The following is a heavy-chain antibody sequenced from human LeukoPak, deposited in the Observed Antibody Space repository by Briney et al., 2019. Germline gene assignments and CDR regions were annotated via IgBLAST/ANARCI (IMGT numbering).Heavy chain of an antibody. CDR1: GDSISSYY. V-gene: IGHV4-4*07. D-gene: IGHD3-16*01. CDR2: IYASGST. Sequence: PSGTLSLTCTVSGDSISSYYWTWVRQPAGKGLEWIGRIYASGSTNYNPPLKSRVTMSVDTSKNQFSLRLTSVSAADTAVYYCASSQLWSYGLQFDHWGQGTLVTVSS. CDR3: ASSQLWSYGLQFDH. J-gene: IGHJ4*02.